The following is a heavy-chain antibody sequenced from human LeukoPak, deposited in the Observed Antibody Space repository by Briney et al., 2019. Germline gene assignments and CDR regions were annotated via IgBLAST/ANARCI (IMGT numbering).Heavy chain of an antibody. V-gene: IGHV4-39*01. CDR2: IFHSGSA. Sequence: SETLSLTCTVSGGSISTSRYYWGWIRQPPGKGLEWIGTIFHSGSAYYNPSLKSRVTIPVDTAKTHFSLNLSSVAAADTALYYCARHIPSALCIVVGTSGWYYDLGSRGTLVTVSS. J-gene: IGHJ2*01. D-gene: IGHD2-21*01. CDR1: GGSISTSRYY. CDR3: ARHIPSALCIVVGTSGWYYDL.